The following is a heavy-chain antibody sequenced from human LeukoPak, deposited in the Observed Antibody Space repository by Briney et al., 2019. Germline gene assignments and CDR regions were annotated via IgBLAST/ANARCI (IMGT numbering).Heavy chain of an antibody. CDR1: GFTFSSYW. V-gene: IGHV3-7*05. J-gene: IGHJ4*02. CDR3: ARDQRYCSSSSCPWEPFDY. CDR2: RLQDGSEK. D-gene: IGHD2-2*01. Sequence: GSLRLSCAASGFTFSSYWMSWVRQAPGKGLEWVANRLQDGSEKFYVDSVKGRFTISRDNAKNSLYLQMNSLRAEDTAVYYCARDQRYCSSSSCPWEPFDYWGQGTLVTVS.